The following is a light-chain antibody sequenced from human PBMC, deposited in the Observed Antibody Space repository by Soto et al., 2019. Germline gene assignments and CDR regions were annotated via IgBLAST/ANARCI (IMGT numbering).Light chain of an antibody. CDR2: DVS. J-gene: IGKJ1*01. CDR3: QHYTTSSTWT. CDR1: QSLSRW. V-gene: IGKV1-5*01. Sequence: DIEMTQSPSTLSASVGDRVTVTCRASQSLSRWLAWYQQKPGKAPKLLIYDVSTLESGVPSRFSGSGSGTEFTLTLSSLQPDDFATYYCQHYTTSSTWTFGQGTKVETK.